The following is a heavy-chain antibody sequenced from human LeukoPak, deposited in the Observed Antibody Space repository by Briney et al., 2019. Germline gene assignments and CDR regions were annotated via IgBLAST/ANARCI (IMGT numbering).Heavy chain of an antibody. V-gene: IGHV1-2*02. CDR2: INPNSGDT. CDR1: GYTFTGYY. CDR3: ARGDSYGSFDY. D-gene: IGHD5-18*01. J-gene: IGHJ4*02. Sequence: ASVKVSCKASGYTFTGYYMHWVRQAPGRGLEWMGWINPNSGDTNYAQKFQGRVTMTRDTSISSAYMELSRLRSDDTAVYYCARGDSYGSFDYWGQGTLVTVSS.